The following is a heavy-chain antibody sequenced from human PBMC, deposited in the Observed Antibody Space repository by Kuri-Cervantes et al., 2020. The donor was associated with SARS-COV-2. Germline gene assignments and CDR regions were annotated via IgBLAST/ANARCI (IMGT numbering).Heavy chain of an antibody. CDR1: GFSLSTRGMG. D-gene: IGHD3-10*01. CDR2: IDWDADK. Sequence: SCAKLVRNTQTLTLTCTVTGFSLSTRGMGVSWIRQPPGKAMEWLSRIDWDADKYYSTFLNSRLAISKDTSKSQVVLTMTNMDPVDTARYYYARTRGLGYYLDFWGQGTMVTVSS. J-gene: IGHJ4*02. V-gene: IGHV2-70*11. CDR3: ARTRGLGYYLDF.